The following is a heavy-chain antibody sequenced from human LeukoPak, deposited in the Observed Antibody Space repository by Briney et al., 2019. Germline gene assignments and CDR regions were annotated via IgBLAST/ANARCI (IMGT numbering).Heavy chain of an antibody. D-gene: IGHD5-18*01. CDR1: GFTFSSHW. J-gene: IGHJ4*02. V-gene: IGHV3-74*01. CDR2: INTDGRTT. Sequence: GGSLRLSCAASGFTFSSHWMHWVRQAPGKGLVWVSLINTDGRTTSYADSVKGRFTISRDNAKNTLYLQMNSLRADDTAVYYCARPDTAMVLPDYWGQGTLVTVYS. CDR3: ARPDTAMVLPDY.